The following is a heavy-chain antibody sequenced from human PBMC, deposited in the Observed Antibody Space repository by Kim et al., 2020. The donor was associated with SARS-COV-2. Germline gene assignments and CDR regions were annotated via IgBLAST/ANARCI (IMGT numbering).Heavy chain of an antibody. CDR2: GTP. V-gene: IGHV4-30-2*04. CDR3: ARDVPDFDY. J-gene: IGHJ4*02. Sequence: GTPYTNPSPKSRVTISVDPSKNQFSLKLSSVTAADTAVYYCARDVPDFDYWGQGTLVTVSS.